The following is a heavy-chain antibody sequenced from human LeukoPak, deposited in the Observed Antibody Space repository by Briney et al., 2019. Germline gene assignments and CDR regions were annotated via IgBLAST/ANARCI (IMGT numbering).Heavy chain of an antibody. V-gene: IGHV1-24*01. D-gene: IGHD6-13*01. Sequence: ASVKVSCKVSGHTLTQLSMHWVRQAPGKGLEWMGGFDPEDDETVYAQKFHGRVTMTEDTSTDTAYMELSSLRSDDTAVYYCARESSWGHMDVWGKGTTVTVSS. J-gene: IGHJ6*03. CDR3: ARESSWGHMDV. CDR1: GHTLTQLS. CDR2: FDPEDDET.